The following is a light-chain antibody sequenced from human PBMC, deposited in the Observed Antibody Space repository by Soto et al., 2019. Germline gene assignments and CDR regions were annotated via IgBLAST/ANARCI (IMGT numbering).Light chain of an antibody. Sequence: DIQMTQSPSTLSASAGDRVTITCRASQSISSWLAWYQQKPGKAPKLLIYDASSLESGVPSRFSGSGSGTEFTLTISSPQPDDFATYYCQQYNSYSWTFGQGTKVDI. CDR2: DAS. CDR3: QQYNSYSWT. CDR1: QSISSW. V-gene: IGKV1-5*01. J-gene: IGKJ1*01.